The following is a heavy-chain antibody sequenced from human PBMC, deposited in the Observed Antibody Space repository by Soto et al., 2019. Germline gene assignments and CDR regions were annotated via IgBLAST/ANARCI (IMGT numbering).Heavy chain of an antibody. V-gene: IGHV4-39*01. CDR3: ASELRYFDWSIDY. CDR1: GGSISSSSYY. D-gene: IGHD3-9*01. CDR2: IYYSGST. J-gene: IGHJ4*02. Sequence: SETLSLTCTVSGGSISSSSYYWGWIRQPPGKGLEWIGSIYYSGSTYYNPSLKSRVTISVDTSKNQFSLKLSSVTAADTAVYYCASELRYFDWSIDYWGQGTLVTVSS.